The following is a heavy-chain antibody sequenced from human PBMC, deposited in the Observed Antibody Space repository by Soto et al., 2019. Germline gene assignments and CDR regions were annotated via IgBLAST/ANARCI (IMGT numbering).Heavy chain of an antibody. CDR1: GGSFSSYA. CDR2: IIPIVGTG. V-gene: IGHV1-69*13. D-gene: IGHD6-13*01. Sequence: ASVKVSCKASGGSFSSYAISWVRQAPGQGLEWMGGIIPIVGTGNYAQNFQGRVTITADESTSTAYMELSSLRSEDTAMYYCARDLRAAGRPGMDVWGQGTTVTVSS. J-gene: IGHJ6*02. CDR3: ARDLRAAGRPGMDV.